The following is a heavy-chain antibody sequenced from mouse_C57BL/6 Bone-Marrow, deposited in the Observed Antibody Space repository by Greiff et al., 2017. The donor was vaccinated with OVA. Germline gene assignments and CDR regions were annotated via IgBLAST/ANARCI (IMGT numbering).Heavy chain of an antibody. CDR1: GYTFTDYN. Sequence: VQLQQSGPELVKPGASVKIPCKASGYTFTDYNMDWVKQSHGKSLEWIGDINPNNGGTIYNQKFKGKATLTVDKSSSTAYMELRSLTSEDTAVYYCALYGNYGGAYWGQGTLVAVSA. CDR2: INPNNGGT. D-gene: IGHD2-1*01. V-gene: IGHV1-18*01. J-gene: IGHJ3*01. CDR3: ALYGNYGGAY.